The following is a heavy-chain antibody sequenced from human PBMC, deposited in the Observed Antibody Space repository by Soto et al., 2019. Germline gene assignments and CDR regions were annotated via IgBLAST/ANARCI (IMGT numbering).Heavy chain of an antibody. CDR2: IQHSGAT. Sequence: SETLSLTCAVSGVSVSSDYHHWSWIRQPPGKGLEWIGHIQHSGATNYNPSLKSRLTMSLDTSKNQFSLKVSSVTAADTALYYCARQGFGQLHGLVDVWGPGTTVTVSS. D-gene: IGHD3-10*01. CDR1: GVSVSSDYHH. CDR3: ARQGFGQLHGLVDV. J-gene: IGHJ6*02. V-gene: IGHV4-61*01.